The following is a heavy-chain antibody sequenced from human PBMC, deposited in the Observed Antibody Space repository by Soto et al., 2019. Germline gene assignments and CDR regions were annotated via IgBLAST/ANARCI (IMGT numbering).Heavy chain of an antibody. CDR3: AREMAPKYYYGMDV. D-gene: IGHD5-12*01. CDR2: IYYSGST. CDR1: GGSVSSGSYY. Sequence: QVQLQESGPGLVKPSETLSLTCTVSGGSVSSGSYYWSWIRQPPGKGLEWIGYIYYSGSTNYNPSLKSRVTISVDTSKNQFSLKLSSVTAADTAAYYCAREMAPKYYYGMDVWGQGTTVTVSS. V-gene: IGHV4-61*01. J-gene: IGHJ6*02.